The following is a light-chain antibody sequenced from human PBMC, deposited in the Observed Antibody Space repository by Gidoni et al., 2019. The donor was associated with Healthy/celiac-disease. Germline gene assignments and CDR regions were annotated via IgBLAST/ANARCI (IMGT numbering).Light chain of an antibody. J-gene: IGKJ1*01. V-gene: IGKV3-15*01. Sequence: PATLAVSPGERATLSCRTSQRISNNLAWYQQKPGQAPRLIIYGASTRATGIPARFSGGGSGTEFTLTISSLQSEDFAVYYCQQYNNWPRTFGQGTKVEIK. CDR2: GAS. CDR1: QRISNN. CDR3: QQYNNWPRT.